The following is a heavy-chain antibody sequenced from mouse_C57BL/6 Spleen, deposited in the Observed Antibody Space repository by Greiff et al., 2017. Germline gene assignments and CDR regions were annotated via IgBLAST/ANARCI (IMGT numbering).Heavy chain of an antibody. CDR2: FYPGSGSI. CDR3: ARHDAYYVNPQLCFAY. Sequence: QVQLQQSGAELVKPGASVKLSCKASGYTFTEYTIHWVQQRSGQGLEWIGWFYPGSGSIKYNENFKDKATLTVDKSSSTVYMELSMLTSEDSAVYFCARHDAYYVNPQLCFAYWGQGTLVTVSA. J-gene: IGHJ3*01. CDR1: GYTFTEYT. D-gene: IGHD2-10*01. V-gene: IGHV1-62-2*01.